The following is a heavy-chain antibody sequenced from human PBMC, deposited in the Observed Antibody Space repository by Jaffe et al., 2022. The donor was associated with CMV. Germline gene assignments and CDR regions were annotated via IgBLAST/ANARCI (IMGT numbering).Heavy chain of an antibody. V-gene: IGHV3-30*18. Sequence: QVQLVESGGGVVQPGRSLTLSCAASGFNFRRYGMHWVRQAPGKGLEWVAVISDDGSDKYYTHSVKGRFTISRDNSKATLYLQMNSLRAEDTAVYYCAKADSRKAVTSYFDYWGQGALVTVSS. J-gene: IGHJ4*02. D-gene: IGHD2-21*01. CDR2: ISDDGSDK. CDR1: GFNFRRYG. CDR3: AKADSRKAVTSYFDY.